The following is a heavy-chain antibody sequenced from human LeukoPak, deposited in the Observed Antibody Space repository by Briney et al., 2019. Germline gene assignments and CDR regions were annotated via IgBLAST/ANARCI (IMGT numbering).Heavy chain of an antibody. J-gene: IGHJ4*02. CDR3: AKEVGQWLVPGYFDY. CDR2: ISWNSGSI. CDR1: GFTFDDYA. D-gene: IGHD6-19*01. V-gene: IGHV3-9*01. Sequence: PGGSLRLSCAASGFTFDDYAMHWVRQAPGKGLEWVSGISWNSGSIGYADSVKGRFTISRYNAKNSLYLQMNSLRAEDTALYYCAKEVGQWLVPGYFDYWGQGTLVTVSS.